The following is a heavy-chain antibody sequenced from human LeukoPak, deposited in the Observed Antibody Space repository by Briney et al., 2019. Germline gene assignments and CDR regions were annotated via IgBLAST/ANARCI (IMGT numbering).Heavy chain of an antibody. D-gene: IGHD3-22*01. J-gene: IGHJ3*01. CDR3: ASPFITPF. Sequence: SVTVSSTSTRCIFISYAICWVRQAPGRGREWMGGIMPIFCTVNYAQKLQGRVTITADESTSTAYMEVSSLRSEDTAVYFCASPFITPFWGQGTMVTVSS. CDR1: RCIFISYA. CDR2: IMPIFCTV. V-gene: IGHV1-69*13.